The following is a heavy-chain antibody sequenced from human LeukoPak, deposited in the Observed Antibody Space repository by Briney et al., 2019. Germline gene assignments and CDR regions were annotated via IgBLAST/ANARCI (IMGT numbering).Heavy chain of an antibody. CDR3: ARPRYYYYMDV. V-gene: IGHV3-74*01. CDR2: INSDGSST. Sequence: GGSLRLPCAASGFTFSSCWMHWVRQAPGKGLVWVSRINSDGSSTSYADSVKGRFTISRDNAKNTLYLQMNSLRAEDTAVYYCARPRYYYYMDVWGKGTTVTVSS. CDR1: GFTFSSCW. J-gene: IGHJ6*03.